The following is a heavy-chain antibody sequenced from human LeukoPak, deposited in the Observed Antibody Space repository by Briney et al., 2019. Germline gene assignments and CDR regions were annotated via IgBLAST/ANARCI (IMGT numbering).Heavy chain of an antibody. CDR2: IRSKAYGETA. CDR1: GFTFGDCA. D-gene: IGHD1-1*01. J-gene: IGHJ4*02. Sequence: GGSLRLSCTASGFTFGDCAMSWIRQAPEKGLEWVGFIRSKAYGETADYAASVKGRFTISRDDSKAIAYLQMNSLKTEDTAVYHCTRDRGAYNLYDYWGQGTLVTVSS. V-gene: IGHV3-49*03. CDR3: TRDRGAYNLYDY.